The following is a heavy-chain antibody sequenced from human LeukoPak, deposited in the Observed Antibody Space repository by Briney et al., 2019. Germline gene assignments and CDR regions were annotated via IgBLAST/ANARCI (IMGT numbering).Heavy chain of an antibody. CDR2: IRYDGSNK. J-gene: IGHJ4*02. CDR1: GFTFSSYG. CDR3: AKGGGATFDY. Sequence: EGSLRLSCAASGFTFSSYGMHWVRQAPGKGLEWVAFIRYDGSNKYYADSVRGRFTISRDNSKNTLFPQMNSLRAGDTAVYYCAKGGGATFDYWGQGTLVTVSS. D-gene: IGHD1-26*01. V-gene: IGHV3-30*02.